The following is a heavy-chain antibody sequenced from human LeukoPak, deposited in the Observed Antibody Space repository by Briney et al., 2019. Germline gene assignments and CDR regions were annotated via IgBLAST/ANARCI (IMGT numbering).Heavy chain of an antibody. Sequence: GGSLRLSSAASGFTFSSYGMHWVRQAPGKGLEWVAFIRYDGSNKYYADSVKGRFTISRDNSKNTLYLQMNSLRAEDTAVYYCAKVFHSGSYPHDAFDIWGLGTMVTVSS. D-gene: IGHD1-26*01. J-gene: IGHJ3*02. CDR1: GFTFSSYG. CDR3: AKVFHSGSYPHDAFDI. CDR2: IRYDGSNK. V-gene: IGHV3-30*02.